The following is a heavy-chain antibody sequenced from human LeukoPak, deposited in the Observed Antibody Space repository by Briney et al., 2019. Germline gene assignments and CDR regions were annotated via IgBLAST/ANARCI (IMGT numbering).Heavy chain of an antibody. J-gene: IGHJ5*02. CDR2: ISSRSIYI. Sequence: GGSLRLSCGGSGFTFSNYSINWVRQAPGKGLEWVSSISSRSIYIYYAGSVEGRFTISRDDARNSVYLQMNSLRADDTAVYYCARIWSGWYDKFFDPWGQGTLVTVSS. CDR1: GFTFSNYS. CDR3: ARIWSGWYDKFFDP. D-gene: IGHD6-19*01. V-gene: IGHV3-21*01.